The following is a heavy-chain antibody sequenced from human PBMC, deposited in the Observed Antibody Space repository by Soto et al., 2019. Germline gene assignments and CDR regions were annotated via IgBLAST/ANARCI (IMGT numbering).Heavy chain of an antibody. CDR1: GGSISSGVYY. V-gene: IGHV4-30-4*08. J-gene: IGHJ2*01. Sequence: SETLSLTCTVSGGSISSGVYYWSWIRQHPGKGLEWIGYIFDSGSTYYNPSLKSRLTISVDTSKNQFSLRLSSVTAADTAVYYCAREIMPLTNDWYFDLWGRGTLVTVS. CDR2: IFDSGST. CDR3: AREIMPLTNDWYFDL. D-gene: IGHD2-8*01.